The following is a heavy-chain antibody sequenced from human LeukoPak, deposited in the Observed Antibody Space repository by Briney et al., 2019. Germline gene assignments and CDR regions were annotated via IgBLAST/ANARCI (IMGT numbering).Heavy chain of an antibody. V-gene: IGHV1-46*01. CDR3: ARDPDCGGDCYTSDYFDY. D-gene: IGHD2-21*02. Sequence: ASVKVSCKASGYTFTSYYMHWVRQAPGQGLEWMGIINPSGGSTSYAQKFQGRVTMTRDTSTSTVYMELSSLRSEDTAVYYCARDPDCGGDCYTSDYFDYWGQGTLVTVSS. CDR1: GYTFTSYY. CDR2: INPSGGST. J-gene: IGHJ4*02.